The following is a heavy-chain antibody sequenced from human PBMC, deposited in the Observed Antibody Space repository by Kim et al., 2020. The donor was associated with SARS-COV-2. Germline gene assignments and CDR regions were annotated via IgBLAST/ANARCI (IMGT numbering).Heavy chain of an antibody. V-gene: IGHV3-9*01. CDR1: GFTFDDYA. D-gene: IGHD6-13*01. CDR3: AKVSGTGQQLITWDY. CDR2: ISWNSGTI. Sequence: GGSLRLSCAASGFTFDDYAMHWVRQAPGKGLEWVSGISWNSGTIYYADSVKGRFTISSDNAKNSLYLQMNSLRAEDTALYYCAKVSGTGQQLITWDYWGQGTLVTVSS. J-gene: IGHJ4*02.